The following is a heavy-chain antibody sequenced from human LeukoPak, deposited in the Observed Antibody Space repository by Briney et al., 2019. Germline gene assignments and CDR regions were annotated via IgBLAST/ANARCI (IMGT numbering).Heavy chain of an antibody. D-gene: IGHD6-19*01. V-gene: IGHV4-59*12. J-gene: IGHJ4*02. CDR1: GGSISPYY. CDR2: IYYSGST. CDR3: ARIFLGYSSGWYFDY. Sequence: SETLSLTCTVSGGSISPYYWSWIRQPPGKGLEWIGYIYYSGSTNYNPSLKSRVTMSVDTSKNQFSLNLSSVTALDTAVYYCARIFLGYSSGWYFDYWGQGTLVTVSS.